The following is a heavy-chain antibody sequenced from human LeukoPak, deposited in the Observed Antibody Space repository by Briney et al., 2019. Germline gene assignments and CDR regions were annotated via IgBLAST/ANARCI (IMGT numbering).Heavy chain of an antibody. D-gene: IGHD6-6*01. J-gene: IGHJ4*02. V-gene: IGHV4-30-4*01. Sequence: SQTLSLTCTVSGGSISSGDYYWSWIRQPPGKGLEWIGYIYYSGSTYYNPSLKSRVTISVDTSRNQFSLKLSSVTAADTAVYYCAGAYSSSAVVVYWGQGTLVTVSS. CDR3: AGAYSSSAVVVY. CDR2: IYYSGST. CDR1: GGSISSGDYY.